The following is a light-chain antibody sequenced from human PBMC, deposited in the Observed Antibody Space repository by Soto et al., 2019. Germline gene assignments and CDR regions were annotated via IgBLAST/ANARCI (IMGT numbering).Light chain of an antibody. V-gene: IGLV1-44*01. J-gene: IGLJ1*01. Sequence: QTVLTQPPSASGTPGQTITISCSGGSSNIGINTVSWYKHLPGTAPRLLIYGNNQRPSGVPDRFSGSKSGTSASLAISGLQSEDEAHYYCATWDDSLDVHVFGTGTKLTVL. CDR2: GNN. CDR1: SSNIGINT. CDR3: ATWDDSLDVHV.